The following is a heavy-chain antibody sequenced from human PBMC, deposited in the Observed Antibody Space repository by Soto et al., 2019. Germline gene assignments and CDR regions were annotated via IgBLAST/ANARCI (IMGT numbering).Heavy chain of an antibody. CDR1: GFTFSSYW. D-gene: IGHD3-22*01. Sequence: GGSLRLSCAASGFTFSSYWMHWVRQAPGKGLVWVSRINSDGSSTSYADSVKGRFTISRDNAKNTLYLQMNSLRAEDTAVYYCARDFYDSSGYYYGADAFDIWGQGTMVTVSS. CDR3: ARDFYDSSGYYYGADAFDI. J-gene: IGHJ3*02. V-gene: IGHV3-74*01. CDR2: INSDGSST.